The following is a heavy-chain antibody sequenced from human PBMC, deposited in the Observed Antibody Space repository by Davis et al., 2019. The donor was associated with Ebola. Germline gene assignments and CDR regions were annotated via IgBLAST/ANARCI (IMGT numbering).Heavy chain of an antibody. D-gene: IGHD2-15*01. J-gene: IGHJ4*02. CDR2: ISASEGHT. CDR3: ARYCHYTDCSYFDC. Sequence: GESLKISCAASGFTFSNYDMSWVRHVPGKGLEWVSTISASEGHTHYSDSVRGRFTISRVNSKNTLYLQMNSLRAEDTATYYCARYCHYTDCSYFDCWGQGTMVAVSS. V-gene: IGHV3-23*01. CDR1: GFTFSNYD.